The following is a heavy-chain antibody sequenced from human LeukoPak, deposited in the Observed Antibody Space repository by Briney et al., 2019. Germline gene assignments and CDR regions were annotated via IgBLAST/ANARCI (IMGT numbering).Heavy chain of an antibody. CDR1: GGTFSSYA. Sequence: SVKVSCKASGGTFSSYAISWARQAPGQGLEWMGRIIPILGIANYAQKFQGRVTITADKSTSTAYMELSSLRSEDTAVYYCASGTYYDFWSDSYYFDYWGQGTLVTVSS. CDR2: IIPILGIA. D-gene: IGHD3-3*01. J-gene: IGHJ4*02. CDR3: ASGTYYDFWSDSYYFDY. V-gene: IGHV1-69*04.